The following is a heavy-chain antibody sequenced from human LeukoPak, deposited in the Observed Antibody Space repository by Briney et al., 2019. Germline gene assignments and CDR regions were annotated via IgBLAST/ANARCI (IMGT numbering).Heavy chain of an antibody. V-gene: IGHV3-30*03. CDR2: ISYDGSNK. Sequence: GGSLRLSCAASGFTFSSYGMHWDRQAPGKGLEWVAVISYDGSNKYYADSVKGRFTISRVNSKNTLYLQMNSLRAEDTAVYYCARGGSYLSAFDIWGQGTMVTVSS. J-gene: IGHJ3*02. CDR1: GFTFSSYG. D-gene: IGHD1-26*01. CDR3: ARGGSYLSAFDI.